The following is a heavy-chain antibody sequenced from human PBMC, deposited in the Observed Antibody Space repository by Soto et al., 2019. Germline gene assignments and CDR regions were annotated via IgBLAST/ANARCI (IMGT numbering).Heavy chain of an antibody. D-gene: IGHD3-3*01. CDR3: ARSDDADDFWSGYRWYYFDY. J-gene: IGHJ4*02. CDR2: IYYSGST. CDR1: GGSISSSSYY. Sequence: PSETLSLTCTVSGGSISSSSYYWGWIRQPPGKGLEWIGSIYYSGSTYYNPSLKSRVTISIDTSKNQFSLKLSSVTAADTAVYYCARSDDADDFWSGYRWYYFDYWGQGTLVTVSS. V-gene: IGHV4-39*01.